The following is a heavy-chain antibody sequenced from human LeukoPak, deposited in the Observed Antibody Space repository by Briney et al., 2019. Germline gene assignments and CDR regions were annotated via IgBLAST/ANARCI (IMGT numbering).Heavy chain of an antibody. D-gene: IGHD3-22*01. J-gene: IGHJ2*01. CDR1: GYTFTSYD. CDR2: MNPNSGNT. Sequence: GASVKVSCKASGYTFTSYDINWVRQATGQGLEWMGWMNPNSGNTGYAQKFQGRVTMTRNTSISTAYMELSSLRSEDTAVYYCARDQEGYYDSSGYLRYFDLWGRGTLVTVSS. V-gene: IGHV1-8*01. CDR3: ARDQEGYYDSSGYLRYFDL.